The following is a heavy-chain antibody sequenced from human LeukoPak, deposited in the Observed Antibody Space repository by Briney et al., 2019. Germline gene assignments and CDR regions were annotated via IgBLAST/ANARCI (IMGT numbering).Heavy chain of an antibody. V-gene: IGHV4-34*01. CDR3: ARRGWCYRCRWFDP. CDR1: GGSFSSYY. Sequence: PSETLSLTCAVYGGSFSSYYWSWIRQPPGKGLEWIGEINHSGSTNYNPSLKSRVTISVDTSKNQFSLKLSSVTAADTAVYYCARRGWCYRCRWFDPWGQGTLVTVSS. D-gene: IGHD2-8*02. J-gene: IGHJ5*02. CDR2: INHSGST.